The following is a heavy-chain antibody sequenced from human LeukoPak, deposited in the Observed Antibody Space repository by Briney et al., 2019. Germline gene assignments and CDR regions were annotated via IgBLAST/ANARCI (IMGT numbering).Heavy chain of an antibody. D-gene: IGHD3-9*01. CDR3: ARDLGTKEDVLRYFDWLYPFDY. Sequence: PSETLSLTCTVSGGSISSGSYYWSWIRQPAGKGLEWIGRIYTSGSTNYNPSLKSRVTISLDTFKNQFSLKLSSVTAADTAVYYCARDLGTKEDVLRYFDWLYPFDYWGQGTLVTVSS. CDR2: IYTSGST. V-gene: IGHV4-61*02. J-gene: IGHJ4*02. CDR1: GGSISSGSYY.